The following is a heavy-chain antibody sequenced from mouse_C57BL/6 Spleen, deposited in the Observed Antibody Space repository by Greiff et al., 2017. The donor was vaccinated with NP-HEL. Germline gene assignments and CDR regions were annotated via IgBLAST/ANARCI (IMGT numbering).Heavy chain of an antibody. CDR1: GYTFTDHT. D-gene: IGHD1-1*01. CDR3: ARSNYYGSREGAMDY. J-gene: IGHJ4*01. CDR2: IYPRDGST. Sequence: VKLQESDAELVKPGASVKISCKVSGYTFTDHTIHWMKQRPEQGLEWIGYIYPRDGSTKYNEKFKGKATLTADKSSSTAYMQLNSLTSEDSAVYFCARSNYYGSREGAMDYWGQGTSVTVSS. V-gene: IGHV1-78*01.